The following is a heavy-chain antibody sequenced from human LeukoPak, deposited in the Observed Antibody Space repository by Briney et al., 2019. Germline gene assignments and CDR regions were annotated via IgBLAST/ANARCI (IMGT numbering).Heavy chain of an antibody. CDR2: ISSSGSTI. CDR3: ARVAGATRSYAFDI. CDR1: GFTFSDYY. D-gene: IGHD1-26*01. V-gene: IGHV3-11*04. J-gene: IGHJ3*02. Sequence: GGSLRLSCAASGFTFSDYYMSWIRQAPGKGLEWVSYISSSGSTIYYADSVKGRFTISRDNAKNSLYLQMNSLRAEDTAVYYCARVAGATRSYAFDIWGQGTMVTVSS.